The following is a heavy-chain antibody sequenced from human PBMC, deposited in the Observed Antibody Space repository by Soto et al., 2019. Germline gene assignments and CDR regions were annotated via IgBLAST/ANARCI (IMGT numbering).Heavy chain of an antibody. CDR1: GFNFSDYY. CDR3: VREARLADV. Sequence: GGSLRLSCAASGFNFSDYYMNWIRQAPGKGLEWLSYISGGSSDTNYAESVKGRITNSRDNAKNSLYLQMNSLRVEDTAVYYCVREARLADVWGQGTTVTVSS. CDR2: ISGGSSDT. J-gene: IGHJ6*02. V-gene: IGHV3-11*06. D-gene: IGHD6-25*01.